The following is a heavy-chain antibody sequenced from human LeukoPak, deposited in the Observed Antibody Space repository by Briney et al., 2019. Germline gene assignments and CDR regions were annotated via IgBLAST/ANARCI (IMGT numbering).Heavy chain of an antibody. CDR1: GYIFTNYY. CDR3: ARDHGSAYYRAPRH. V-gene: IGHV1-46*01. Sequence: ASVKVSCKASGYIFTNYYMHGVREAPGQGLEWMGRINPSGGSTTYAQKFQGRVTMTRDTSTSTVYMELSSLRSEDTAGYYCARDHGSAYYRAPRHWGQGTLVTVSS. J-gene: IGHJ4*02. CDR2: INPSGGST. D-gene: IGHD3-10*01.